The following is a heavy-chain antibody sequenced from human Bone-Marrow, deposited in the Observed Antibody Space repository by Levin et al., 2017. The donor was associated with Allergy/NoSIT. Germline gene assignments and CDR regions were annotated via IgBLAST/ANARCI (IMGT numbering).Heavy chain of an antibody. CDR3: ATDPNNSNPLFDD. V-gene: IGHV3-21*06. Sequence: GGSLRLSCAASGFTFSAFTMHWVRQTPGKGLEWVSSITSSSTYKYYADSLKARFTISRDDAKTSLYLQMDSLRAEDTAVYYCATDPNNSNPLFDDWGQGTLVTVSS. CDR2: ITSSSTYK. D-gene: IGHD4-23*01. J-gene: IGHJ4*02. CDR1: GFTFSAFT.